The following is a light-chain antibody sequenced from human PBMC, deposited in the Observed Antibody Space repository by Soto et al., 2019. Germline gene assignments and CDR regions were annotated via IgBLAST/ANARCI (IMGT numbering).Light chain of an antibody. CDR1: SSNIGSYS. CDR3: GAWDRSLTGGV. J-gene: IGLJ3*02. V-gene: IGLV1-51*02. CDR2: ENN. Sequence: QSVLTQPPSVSAAPGQKVTISCSGSSSNIGSYSVSWYQQLPGSAPKLLIHENNNRPSGIPDRFSGSKSGTSATLGITGLQAGAEADSYCGAWDRSLTGGVFGGGTKLTVL.